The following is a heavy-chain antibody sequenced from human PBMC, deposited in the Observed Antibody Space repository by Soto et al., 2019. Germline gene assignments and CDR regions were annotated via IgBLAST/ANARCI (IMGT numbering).Heavy chain of an antibody. V-gene: IGHV1-2*02. CDR3: AKTSTRAYSAYDLDY. D-gene: IGHD5-12*01. CDR1: GYTFTAYW. Sequence: ASVKVSCKASGYTFTAYWIHWVRQTPGQGLEWMGYINPNTGGTNYAQNFQGSVTMTRDTSINTAYMELSGLRYDDTAIYYCAKTSTRAYSAYDLDYWGQGPLVTVSS. J-gene: IGHJ4*02. CDR2: INPNTGGT.